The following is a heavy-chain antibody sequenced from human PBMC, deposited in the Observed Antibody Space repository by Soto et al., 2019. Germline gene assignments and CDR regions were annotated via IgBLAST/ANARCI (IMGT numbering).Heavy chain of an antibody. CDR3: ARDIQSVGPRANDAFDV. CDR1: GFTFSDNL. Sequence: QVQLVQSGAELKKPGASVXXXXTASGFTFSDNLINWVRQVPGQGLEWMGWLNPDTGNTRYSETFQGRVTISRHPSASIAYLELSGLENEDTALYFCARDIQSVGPRANDAFDVWGQGTMITVSS. J-gene: IGHJ3*01. V-gene: IGHV1-3*01. D-gene: IGHD5-18*01. CDR2: LNPDTGNT.